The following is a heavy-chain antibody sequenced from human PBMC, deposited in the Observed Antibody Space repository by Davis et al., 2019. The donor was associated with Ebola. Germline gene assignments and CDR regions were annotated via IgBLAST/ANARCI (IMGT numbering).Heavy chain of an antibody. CDR3: AREDTEIVVVPAAVGDAFDI. J-gene: IGHJ3*02. CDR1: GYTFTGYY. CDR2: INPNSGGT. D-gene: IGHD2-2*01. Sequence: ASVKVSCKASGYTFTGYYMHWVRQAPGQGLEWMGWINPNSGGTNYSQKFQGRVTITRDTSASTAYMELSSLRSEDTAVYYCAREDTEIVVVPAAVGDAFDIWGQGTMVTVSS. V-gene: IGHV1-2*02.